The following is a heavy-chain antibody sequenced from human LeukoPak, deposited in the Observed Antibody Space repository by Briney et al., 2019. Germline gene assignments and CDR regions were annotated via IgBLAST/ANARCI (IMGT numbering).Heavy chain of an antibody. CDR2: IYSGGST. V-gene: IGHV3-53*01. D-gene: IGHD3-16*01. CDR1: GLIVSNNY. J-gene: IGHJ4*02. Sequence: AGGSLRLSCAASGLIVSNNYMNWVRLAPGKGLEWVSIIYSGGSTHYADSVKGRFTVSRDNSKNTLYLQMNSLRAEDTAVYYCARDNSVEVSTMIIFDYWGQGTLVTVSS. CDR3: ARDNSVEVSTMIIFDY.